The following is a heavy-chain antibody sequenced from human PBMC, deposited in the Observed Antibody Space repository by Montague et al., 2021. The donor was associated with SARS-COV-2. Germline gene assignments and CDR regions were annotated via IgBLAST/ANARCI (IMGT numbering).Heavy chain of an antibody. D-gene: IGHD5-12*01. CDR3: ARRGRKLLPVATTIGGFDI. J-gene: IGHJ3*02. V-gene: IGHV4-39*02. Sequence: SETLSLTCTVSGGSISSNNYYWDWIRQPPGKGLEWIGSIYDSGSTYYNPSLKSLVTISVDPSKNHFSLKPNSVTAADTAVYYCARRGRKLLPVATTIGGFDIWGQGTMVTVAS. CDR2: IYDSGST. CDR1: GGSISSNNYY.